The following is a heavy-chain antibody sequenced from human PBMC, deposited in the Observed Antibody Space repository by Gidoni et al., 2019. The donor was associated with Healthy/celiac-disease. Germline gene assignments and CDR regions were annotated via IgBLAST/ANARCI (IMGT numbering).Heavy chain of an antibody. CDR2: ISYDGSNK. CDR3: AKDLGGYGQGNYYYYYGMDV. Sequence: QVQLVESGGGVVQPGRSLRLSCAASGFTFSSYGMHWVRQAPGKGLAWGAVISYDGSNKYYADSVKGRFTISRDNSKNTLYLQMNSLRAEDTAVYYCAKDLGGYGQGNYYYYYGMDVWGQGTTVTVSS. CDR1: GFTFSSYG. D-gene: IGHD3-16*01. J-gene: IGHJ6*02. V-gene: IGHV3-30*18.